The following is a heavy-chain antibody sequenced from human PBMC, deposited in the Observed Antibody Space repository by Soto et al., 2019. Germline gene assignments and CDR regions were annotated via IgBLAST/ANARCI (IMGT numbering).Heavy chain of an antibody. CDR2: IIRDGSTT. J-gene: IGHJ5*02. V-gene: IGHV3-74*01. Sequence: GSQGICGAAAGFTVSSCRMHLVRQAPGEGLVWVSRIIRDGSTTSYADSVKGRFTISRDNAKDTLYLQINSLRAEDTAVYYCARGVNGYYYVDAWGQGTPVTVSS. CDR1: GFTVSSCR. CDR3: ARGVNGYYYVDA. D-gene: IGHD3-9*01.